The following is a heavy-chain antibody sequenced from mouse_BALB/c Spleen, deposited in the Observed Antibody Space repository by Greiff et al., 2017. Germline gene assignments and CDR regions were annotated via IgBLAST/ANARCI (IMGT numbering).Heavy chain of an antibody. Sequence: LVESGAELVRPGSSVKISCKASGYAFSSYWMNWVKQRPGQGLEWIGQIYPGDGDTNYNGKFKGKATLTADKSSSTAYMQLSSLTSEDSAVYFCARKGLDYGSSYYAMDYWGQGTSVTVSS. CDR1: GYAFSSYW. D-gene: IGHD1-1*01. CDR2: IYPGDGDT. CDR3: ARKGLDYGSSYYAMDY. J-gene: IGHJ4*01. V-gene: IGHV1-80*01.